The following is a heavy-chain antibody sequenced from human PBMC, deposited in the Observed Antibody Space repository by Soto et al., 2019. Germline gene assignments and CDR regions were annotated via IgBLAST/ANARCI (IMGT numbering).Heavy chain of an antibody. V-gene: IGHV1-69*13. J-gene: IGHJ6*02. CDR1: GYTFTTYD. CDR3: ARGDSSSWYGNYYYGMDV. Sequence: SVKVSCKASGYTFTTYDINWVRQAPGQGLEWMGGIIPIFGTANYAQKFQGRVTITADESTSTAYMELSSLRSEDTAVYYCARGDSSSWYGNYYYGMDVWGQGTTVTVSS. CDR2: IIPIFGTA. D-gene: IGHD6-13*01.